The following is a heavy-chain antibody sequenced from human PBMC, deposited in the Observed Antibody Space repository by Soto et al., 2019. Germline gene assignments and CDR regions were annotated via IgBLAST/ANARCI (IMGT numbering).Heavy chain of an antibody. CDR2: ISWNSGSI. V-gene: IGHV3-9*01. CDR1: GFTFDDYA. Sequence: ESGGGLVQPGKSLRLSCAASGFTFDDYAMHWVRQAPGKGLEWVSGISWNSGSIGYADSVKGRFSISRDNAKNSLYLQMNSLRAEDTALYYCAKAGPVAPYYYYGMDVWGQGTTVTVSS. J-gene: IGHJ6*02. D-gene: IGHD2-2*01. CDR3: AKAGPVAPYYYYGMDV.